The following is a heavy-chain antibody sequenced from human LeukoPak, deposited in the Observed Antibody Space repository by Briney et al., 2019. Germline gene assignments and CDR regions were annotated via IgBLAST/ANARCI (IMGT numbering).Heavy chain of an antibody. D-gene: IGHD3-22*01. V-gene: IGHV4-59*01. CDR2: IYYSGST. CDR3: ARLKYYYDSSGYRAEYFQH. J-gene: IGHJ1*01. CDR1: GGSISSYY. Sequence: PSETLSLTCTVSGGSISSYYWSWIRQPPGKGLEWIGYIYYSGSTNYIPSLKSRVTISVYTSKNQFSLKLSSVTAADTAVYYCARLKYYYDSSGYRAEYFQHWGQGTLVTVSS.